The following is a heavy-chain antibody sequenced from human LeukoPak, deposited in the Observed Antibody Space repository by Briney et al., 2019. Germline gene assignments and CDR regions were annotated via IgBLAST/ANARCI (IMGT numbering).Heavy chain of an antibody. J-gene: IGHJ4*02. D-gene: IGHD3-10*01. V-gene: IGHV3-23*01. Sequence: GGSLRLSCAASGFTFTSYAMEWVRQAPGQGLEWFSGLRVSGDTTHYADSVKGRFTISRDNSKNTLYLQMNSLRVDDTALYYCAKGWNSLSFYITHWGQGILVTVSS. CDR2: LRVSGDTT. CDR1: GFTFTSYA. CDR3: AKGWNSLSFYITH.